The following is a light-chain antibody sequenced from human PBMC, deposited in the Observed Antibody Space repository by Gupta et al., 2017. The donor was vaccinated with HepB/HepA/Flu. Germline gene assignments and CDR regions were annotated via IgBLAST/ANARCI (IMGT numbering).Light chain of an antibody. CDR1: QSVSSN. J-gene: IGKJ1*01. Sequence: EIVMTQSPATLSVSPGERAILSCRASQSVSSNLAWYQQKPGQAPRLLIYGASIRAAGIPASFSGSGSGTEFTLTISSRQSEDFAIYYCQQYKDWPTWTFGQGTKVEIK. CDR3: QQYKDWPTWT. CDR2: GAS. V-gene: IGKV3-15*01.